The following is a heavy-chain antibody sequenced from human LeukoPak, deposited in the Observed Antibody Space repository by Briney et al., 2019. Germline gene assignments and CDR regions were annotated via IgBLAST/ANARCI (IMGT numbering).Heavy chain of an antibody. J-gene: IGHJ4*02. CDR2: ISYDGSNK. D-gene: IGHD3-10*01. V-gene: IGHV3-30-3*01. Sequence: GGSLRLSCAASGFTFSSYAMHWVRQAPGKGLEWVAVISYDGSNKYYADSVKGRFTISRDNSKNTLYLQMNSLRAEDTAVYYCARGRRGSGSYYFDYWGQGTLVTVSS. CDR1: GFTFSSYA. CDR3: ARGRRGSGSYYFDY.